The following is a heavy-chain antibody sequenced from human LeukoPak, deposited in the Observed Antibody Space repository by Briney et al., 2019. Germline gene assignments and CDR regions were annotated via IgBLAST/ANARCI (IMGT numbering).Heavy chain of an antibody. Sequence: GGSLRLSCAASGFTFSDYYMSWIRQAPRKGLEWISYISNSGSTIYYADSVKGRFTISRDNAKNSLYLQMNSLRAEDTALYYCAAYCSSTSCPNWFDPWGQGTLVIVSS. D-gene: IGHD2-2*01. CDR1: GFTFSDYY. J-gene: IGHJ5*02. CDR2: ISNSGSTI. CDR3: AAYCSSTSCPNWFDP. V-gene: IGHV3-11*04.